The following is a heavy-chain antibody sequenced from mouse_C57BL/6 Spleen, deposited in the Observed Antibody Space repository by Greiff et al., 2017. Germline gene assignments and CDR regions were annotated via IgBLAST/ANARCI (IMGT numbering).Heavy chain of an antibody. V-gene: IGHV1-64*01. J-gene: IGHJ4*01. Sequence: QVQLKQPGAELVKPGASVKLSCKASGYTFTSYWMHWVKQRPGQGLEWIGMIHPNSGSTNYNEKFKSKATLTVDKSSSTAYMQLSSLTSEDSAVYYCARSGNYVDYYAMDYWGQGTSVTVSS. D-gene: IGHD2-1*01. CDR3: ARSGNYVDYYAMDY. CDR2: IHPNSGST. CDR1: GYTFTSYW.